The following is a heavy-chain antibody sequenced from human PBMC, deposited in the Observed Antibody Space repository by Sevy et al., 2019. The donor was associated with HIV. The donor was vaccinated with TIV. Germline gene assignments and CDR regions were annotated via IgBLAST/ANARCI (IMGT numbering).Heavy chain of an antibody. CDR3: AKEGGGLELPRGWFDP. J-gene: IGHJ5*02. D-gene: IGHD1-7*01. Sequence: GGSLTLSCAASGFTFSSYAMSWVRQAPGKGLEWVSAISGSGGTTYYADSVKGRFTISRDNSKNTLYLQMNSLRAEDTAVYYCAKEGGGLELPRGWFDPWGQGTLVTVSS. V-gene: IGHV3-23*01. CDR2: ISGSGGTT. CDR1: GFTFSSYA.